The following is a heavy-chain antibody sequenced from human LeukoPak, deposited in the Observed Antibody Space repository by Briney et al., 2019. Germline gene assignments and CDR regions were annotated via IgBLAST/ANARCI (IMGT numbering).Heavy chain of an antibody. Sequence: PGKSQRLSCAASGFTFSSYAMHWVRQAPGKGLEWVAVISYDGSHKYYADSVKGRFTISRDNSKNTLSLQMNSLRGEDTAVYYCATVAGSDPFDYWGQGTQVTVSS. CDR3: ATVAGSDPFDY. V-gene: IGHV3-30*04. CDR1: GFTFSSYA. D-gene: IGHD4-23*01. J-gene: IGHJ4*02. CDR2: ISYDGSHK.